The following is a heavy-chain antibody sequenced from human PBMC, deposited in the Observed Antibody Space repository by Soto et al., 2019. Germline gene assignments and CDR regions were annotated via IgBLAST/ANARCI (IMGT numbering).Heavy chain of an antibody. Sequence: QVQLVQSGAEVKKPGASVKVSCKASGYTFTTYAMHWVRQAPGQRLEWMGWINPGNGNTKYSQKFQGRATITGKTPASKAYRERRSLRSEATAGYYGAGGFSGGGADWFDPWGQGTLVTVSS. CDR3: AGGFSGGGADWFDP. CDR2: INPGNGNT. J-gene: IGHJ5*02. V-gene: IGHV1-3*01. CDR1: GYTFTTYA. D-gene: IGHD2-15*01.